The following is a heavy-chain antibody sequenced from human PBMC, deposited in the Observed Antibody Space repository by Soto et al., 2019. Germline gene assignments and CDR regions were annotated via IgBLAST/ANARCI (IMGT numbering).Heavy chain of an antibody. V-gene: IGHV3-23*01. CDR2: ISGSGGST. Sequence: GGSLTLSCAAAGCPFSSYSMSWVRPNPGKGLEWVSAISGSGGSTYYADSVKGRFTISRDNSKNKLYLQMNSLRAEDTAVYYCAKDLVGKTAMVRPYFDYWGQGTLVTVSS. J-gene: IGHJ4*02. CDR1: GCPFSSYS. CDR3: AKDLVGKTAMVRPYFDY. D-gene: IGHD5-18*01.